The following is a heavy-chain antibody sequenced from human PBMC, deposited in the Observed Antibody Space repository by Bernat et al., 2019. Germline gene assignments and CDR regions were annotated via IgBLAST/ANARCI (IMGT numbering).Heavy chain of an antibody. CDR2: IYYSGST. J-gene: IGHJ4*02. CDR3: AGLFTGGYSYGYDY. CDR1: GGSISSSSYY. Sequence: QLQLQESGPGLVKPSETLSLTCTVSGGSISSSSYYWGWIRQPPGKGLEWIGSIYYSGSTYYNPSLKSRVTISVDTSKNQFSLKLSCVTAADTAVYYCAGLFTGGYSYGYDYWGQGTLVTVSS. V-gene: IGHV4-39*01. D-gene: IGHD5-18*01.